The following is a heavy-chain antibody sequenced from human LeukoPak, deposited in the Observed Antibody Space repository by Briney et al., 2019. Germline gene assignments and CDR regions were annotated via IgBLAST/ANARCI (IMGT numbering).Heavy chain of an antibody. Sequence: PSETLSLTCAVSGGSISSGGYSWSWIRQPPGKGLEWIGYIYHSGSTYYNPSLKSRVTISVDTSKNQFSLKLSSVTAADTAVYYCARDSEKGYGYFDYWGQGTLVTVSS. J-gene: IGHJ4*02. D-gene: IGHD2-15*01. CDR1: GGSISSGGYS. CDR2: IYHSGST. V-gene: IGHV4-30-2*01. CDR3: ARDSEKGYGYFDY.